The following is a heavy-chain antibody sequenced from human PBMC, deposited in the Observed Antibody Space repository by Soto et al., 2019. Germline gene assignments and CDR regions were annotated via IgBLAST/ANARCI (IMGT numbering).Heavy chain of an antibody. J-gene: IGHJ4*02. V-gene: IGHV3-23*01. CDR2: VSGSGATT. CDR3: ARDRDLGIQLVGRYYFDF. Sequence: EVQVSVSGGGLVEPGGSLRLSCAASGFTFSSHAKTWVRQAPGKGLEWVSGVSGSGATTYYADSVKGRFTISRDNSKNMVYLHMNSLRAEDTALYYCARDRDLGIQLVGRYYFDFWGQGTLVTVSS. CDR1: GFTFSSHA. D-gene: IGHD5-18*01.